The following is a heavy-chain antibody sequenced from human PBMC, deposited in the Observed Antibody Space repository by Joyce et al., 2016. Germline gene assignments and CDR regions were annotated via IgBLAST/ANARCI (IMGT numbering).Heavy chain of an antibody. V-gene: IGHV1-3*01. J-gene: IGHJ4*02. CDR2: INAGNGNT. CDR1: GYSFTNYA. D-gene: IGHD1-26*01. CDR3: ARELRSGTYYILDY. Sequence: QVQLVQSGAEVKKPGASVKVSCKASGYSFTNYALHWVRQAPGQRLEWMGWINAGNGNTKDSQKFQGKVTFTRDTSASTAYMDLSSLRSEDTAVFYCARELRSGTYYILDYWGQGTLVIVSS.